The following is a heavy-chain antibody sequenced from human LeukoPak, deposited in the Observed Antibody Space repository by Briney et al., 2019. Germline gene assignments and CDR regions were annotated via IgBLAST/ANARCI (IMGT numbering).Heavy chain of an antibody. J-gene: IGHJ5*02. V-gene: IGHV4-31*03. Sequence: SQTLSLTCTVSGGSISSGGYYWSWIRQHPGKGLEWIAYIHSNGYTNYNPSLKSRVTISVDTSKNQFSLKVTSVTAADTAMYYCTKREGPMSGSYDYFDPWGQGTLVTVS. CDR2: IHSNGYT. D-gene: IGHD1-26*01. CDR1: GGSISSGGYY. CDR3: TKREGPMSGSYDYFDP.